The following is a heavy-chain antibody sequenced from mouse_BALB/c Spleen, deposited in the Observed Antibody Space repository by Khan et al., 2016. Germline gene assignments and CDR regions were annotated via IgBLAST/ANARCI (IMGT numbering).Heavy chain of an antibody. Sequence: LVKTGASVKISCKASGYSFTGYYIHWVKQSHGKGLEWIGYISCYNGATNYNQTFRGKATFTVDTSSSTAYMQFNSLTSEDSAVYYCAIGDYDGYYAMDYWGQGTSVTVSS. J-gene: IGHJ4*01. CDR3: AIGDYDGYYAMDY. CDR1: GYSFTGYY. CDR2: ISCYNGAT. D-gene: IGHD2-4*01. V-gene: IGHV1S34*01.